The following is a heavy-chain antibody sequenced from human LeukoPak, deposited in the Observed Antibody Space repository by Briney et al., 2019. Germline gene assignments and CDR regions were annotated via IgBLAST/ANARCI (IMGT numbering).Heavy chain of an antibody. CDR3: ARAGYYDVFTGYFD. Sequence: GRSLRLSCAASGFSFSDYYMTWIRQSPGKGLEWVSFISSGGDTIYYADSVKGRSIISRDNAKNSLYLQMNSLRAEDTAMYYCARAGYYDVFTGYFDWGQGTLVTVSS. D-gene: IGHD3-9*01. CDR2: ISSGGDTI. J-gene: IGHJ4*02. V-gene: IGHV3-11*01. CDR1: GFSFSDYY.